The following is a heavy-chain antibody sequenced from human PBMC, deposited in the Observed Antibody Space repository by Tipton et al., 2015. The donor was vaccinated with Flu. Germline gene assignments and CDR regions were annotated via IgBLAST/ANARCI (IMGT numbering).Heavy chain of an antibody. CDR3: ARSPSPSMYFYDSTSSYFDY. V-gene: IGHV4-39*01. J-gene: IGHJ4*02. Sequence: LRLSCTVSGGSISSGTYYWGWIRQPPGKGLEWIGSVYSSGTSYYNPSLKSRVTMSVDTSRNQFSLKLSSVTAADTAMYYCARSPSPSMYFYDSTSSYFDYWGQGPLVTVSS. D-gene: IGHD3-22*01. CDR1: GGSISSGTYY. CDR2: VYSSGTS.